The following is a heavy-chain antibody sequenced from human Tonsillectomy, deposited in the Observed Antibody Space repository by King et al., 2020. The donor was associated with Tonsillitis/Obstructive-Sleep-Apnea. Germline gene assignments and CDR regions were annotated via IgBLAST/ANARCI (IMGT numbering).Heavy chain of an antibody. CDR1: GFTFSSYG. D-gene: IGHD6-6*01. V-gene: IGHV3-30*18. CDR2: ISYDGSNK. J-gene: IGHJ3*02. CDR3: AKGGRLSEYSSSSWPNDAFDI. Sequence: QLVQSGGGVVQPGRSLRLSCAASGFTFSSYGMHWVRQAPGKGLEWVAVISYDGSNKYYADSVKGRFTISRDNSKNTLYLQMNSLRAEDTAVYYCAKGGRLSEYSSSSWPNDAFDIWGQGKMVTVSS.